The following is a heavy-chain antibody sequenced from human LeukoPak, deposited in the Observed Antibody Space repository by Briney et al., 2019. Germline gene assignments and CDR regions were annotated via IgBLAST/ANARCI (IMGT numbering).Heavy chain of an antibody. CDR3: ARAGVLRYFDWLSRGTLRFDP. D-gene: IGHD3-9*01. CDR2: INTNTGNP. Sequence: VASVKVSCKASGYTFTSYAMNWVRQAPGQGLEWMGWINTNTGNPTYAQGFTGRFVFSLDTSVSTAYLQISSLKAEDTAVYYCARAGVLRYFDWLSRGTLRFDPWGQGTLVTVSS. V-gene: IGHV7-4-1*02. J-gene: IGHJ5*02. CDR1: GYTFTSYA.